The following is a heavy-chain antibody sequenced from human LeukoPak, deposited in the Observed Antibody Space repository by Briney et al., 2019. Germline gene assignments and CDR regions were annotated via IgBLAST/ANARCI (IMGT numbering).Heavy chain of an antibody. CDR2: IYTSGNT. D-gene: IGHD3-3*01. J-gene: IGHJ4*02. Sequence: SQTLSLTCTVSGGSISSGSYYWSWIRQPAGKGLEWIGRIYTSGNTNYNPSLKSRVTISVDTSKNQFSLKLSSVTAADTAVYYCARAAVDYDFWSGYYSYYFDYWGQGTLVTVSS. CDR1: GGSISSGSYY. CDR3: ARAAVDYDFWSGYYSYYFDY. V-gene: IGHV4-61*02.